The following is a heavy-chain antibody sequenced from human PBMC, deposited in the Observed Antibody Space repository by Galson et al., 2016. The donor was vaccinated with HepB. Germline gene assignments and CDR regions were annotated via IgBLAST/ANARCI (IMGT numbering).Heavy chain of an antibody. CDR3: ARFVTGYTTSCCDY. CDR1: GFSFSNYA. CDR2: ISYNGGDK. V-gene: IGHV3-30*04. D-gene: IGHD6-13*01. Sequence: SLRLSCAASGFSFSNYAMHWVRQAPGKGLEWVAVISYNGGDKYYADSVEGRFTVSRDNSKNTLYVQLNRLRDEDTAVYYCARFVTGYTTSCCDYWGQGTLVTVSS. J-gene: IGHJ4*02.